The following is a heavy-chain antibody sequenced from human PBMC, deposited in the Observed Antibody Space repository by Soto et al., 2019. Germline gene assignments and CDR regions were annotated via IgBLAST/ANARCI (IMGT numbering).Heavy chain of an antibody. CDR3: AFSQYY. J-gene: IGHJ6*01. V-gene: IGHV3-23*01. CDR1: EVSRSNYA. Sequence: PGRNLRISSAAYEVSRSNYAISYAGQGPRKGMEWVSAISGSGGSTYYADSVKGRFTISRDNSKNTLYLQMNSLRAEDTAVYYFAFSQYY. CDR2: ISGSGGST.